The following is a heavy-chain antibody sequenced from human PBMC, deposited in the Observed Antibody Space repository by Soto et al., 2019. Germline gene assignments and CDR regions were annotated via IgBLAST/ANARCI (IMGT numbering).Heavy chain of an antibody. J-gene: IGHJ6*04. CDR1: GYSFTSYW. CDR2: IYPGDSDT. CDR3: ARYEYSSASTYYYCGMDV. D-gene: IGHD6-6*01. Sequence: GESLKISCKGSGYSFTSYWIGWVRQMPGKGLEWMGIIYPGDSDTRYSPSFQGQVTISADKSISTAYLQWSSLKASDTAMYYCARYEYSSASTYYYCGMDVWGEGTTVTGSS. V-gene: IGHV5-51*01.